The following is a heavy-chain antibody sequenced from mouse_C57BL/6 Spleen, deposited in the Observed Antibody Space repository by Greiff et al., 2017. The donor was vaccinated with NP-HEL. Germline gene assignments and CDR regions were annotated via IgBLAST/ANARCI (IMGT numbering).Heavy chain of an antibody. J-gene: IGHJ3*01. CDR3: AGGYSSWFAY. V-gene: IGHV12-3*01. Sequence: VHLVESGPGLVKPSQSLFLTCSITGFPITSGYYWIWIRQSPGKPLEWMGYITHSGETFYNPSLQSPISITRETSKNQFFLQLNSVTTEDTAMYYCAGGYSSWFAYWGQGTLVTVSA. CDR1: GFPITSGYY. CDR2: ITHSGET. D-gene: IGHD1-1*01.